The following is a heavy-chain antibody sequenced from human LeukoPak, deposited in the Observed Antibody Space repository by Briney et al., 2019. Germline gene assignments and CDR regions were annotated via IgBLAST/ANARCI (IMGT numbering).Heavy chain of an antibody. CDR3: AREIDRDGYNRFFDY. V-gene: IGHV1-3*01. Sequence: GASVKVSCKASGYTFTTYTMHWVRQAPGQRLEWMGWINAGNGNTKYSQKLQGRVTITRDTSASTAYMDLSSLRSEGTAVYYCAREIDRDGYNRFFDYWGQGTLVTVSS. CDR1: GYTFTTYT. D-gene: IGHD5-24*01. J-gene: IGHJ4*02. CDR2: INAGNGNT.